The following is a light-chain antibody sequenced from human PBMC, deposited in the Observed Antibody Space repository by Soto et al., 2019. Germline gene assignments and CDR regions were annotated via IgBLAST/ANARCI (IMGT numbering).Light chain of an antibody. CDR3: SSYAGSNNFGV. V-gene: IGLV2-8*01. CDR2: EVS. CDR1: SSDVGAYNY. Sequence: QSALTQPPSASGSLGQSVTISCTGTSSDVGAYNYVSWYQQHPGKAPKLMIYEVSKRPSGVPDRFSGSKSGNTASLTVSGLQAEDESDYYCSSYAGSNNFGVFGTGTKLTVL. J-gene: IGLJ1*01.